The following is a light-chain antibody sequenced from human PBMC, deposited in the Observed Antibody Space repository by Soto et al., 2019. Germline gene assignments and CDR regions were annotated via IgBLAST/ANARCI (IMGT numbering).Light chain of an antibody. CDR2: AAS. CDR1: QTISRW. J-gene: IGKJ4*01. CDR3: QQYNSYPLT. Sequence: DIQMTQSPSTLSASVGDRVTITCRASQTISRWLARYQQRPGKDPKFLISAASSLESGVPSRFSGSGSGTEFTLTISSLQPDDFTTYYCQQYNSYPLTFGGGTKVDIK. V-gene: IGKV1-5*01.